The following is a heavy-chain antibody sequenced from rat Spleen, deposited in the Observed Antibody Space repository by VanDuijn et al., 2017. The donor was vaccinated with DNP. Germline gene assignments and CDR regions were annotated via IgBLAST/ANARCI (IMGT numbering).Heavy chain of an antibody. Sequence: EVQVVETGGGLVQPGRSLKLSCAASGVTFSDYYMAWVRQAPTEGLEWVATIIYDGSSTYFRDSVKGRFTISRDNAENTQYLQMDSLRSEDTATYYCARQNAHWGQGVMVTVSS. CDR2: IIYDGSST. V-gene: IGHV5-7*01. CDR1: GVTFSDYY. J-gene: IGHJ2*01. CDR3: ARQNAH.